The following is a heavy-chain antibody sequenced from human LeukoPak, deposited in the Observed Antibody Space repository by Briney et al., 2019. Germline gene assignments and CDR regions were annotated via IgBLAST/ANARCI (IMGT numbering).Heavy chain of an antibody. CDR2: INPSGGST. V-gene: IGHV1-46*01. J-gene: IGHJ4*02. CDR1: GYTFTDYY. D-gene: IGHD3-22*01. Sequence: ASVKVYCKASGYTFTDYYMHWVRQAPGQGLEWMGIINPSGGSTSYAQKFQGRVTMTRDTSTSTVYMELSSLRSEDTAVYYCARASWGSSGYYYPFDYWGQGTLVTVSS. CDR3: ARASWGSSGYYYPFDY.